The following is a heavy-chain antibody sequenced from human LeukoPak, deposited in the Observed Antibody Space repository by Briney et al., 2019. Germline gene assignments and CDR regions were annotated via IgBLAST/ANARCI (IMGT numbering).Heavy chain of an antibody. V-gene: IGHV1-18*04. D-gene: IGHD6-13*01. Sequence: ASVKVSCKASGYTFSSYGISWVRQAPGQGLEWMGWISAYNGNTNYADKLQGRFTITTDNASSTAYLQLRSLRADDTAVYYCARDPTIAAVGPGYWGQGTLVIVSS. CDR3: ARDPTIAAVGPGY. CDR2: ISAYNGNT. J-gene: IGHJ4*02. CDR1: GYTFSSYG.